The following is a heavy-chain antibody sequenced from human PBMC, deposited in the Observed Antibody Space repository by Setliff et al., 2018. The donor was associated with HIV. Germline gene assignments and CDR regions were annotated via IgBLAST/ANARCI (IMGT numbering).Heavy chain of an antibody. CDR2: INPHSGGT. V-gene: IGHV1-2*02. CDR1: GYTFTGYY. CDR3: ARGWGLSYYYDSSGYTPFDY. J-gene: IGHJ4*02. Sequence: ASVKVSCKASGYTFTGYYMHWVRQAPGQGLEWMGWINPHSGGTNYAQKFQGRVTMTRDTSISTAYMELSRLRSDDTAVYYCARGWGLSYYYDSSGYTPFDYWGQGTLVTVSS. D-gene: IGHD3-22*01.